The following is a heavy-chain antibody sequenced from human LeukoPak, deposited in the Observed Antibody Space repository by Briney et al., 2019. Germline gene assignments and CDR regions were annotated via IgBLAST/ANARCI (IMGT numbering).Heavy chain of an antibody. J-gene: IGHJ4*02. D-gene: IGHD5-24*01. V-gene: IGHV4-59*01. Sequence: GSLRLSCTASGFTFGDYAMSWIRQPPGKGLEWIGYIYYSGSTNYNPSLKSRITISVDTSKNQFSLKMNSVTAADTAVYYCARGRDGYIMGWGQGTLVTVSS. CDR2: IYYSGST. CDR3: ARGRDGYIMG. CDR1: GFTFGDYA.